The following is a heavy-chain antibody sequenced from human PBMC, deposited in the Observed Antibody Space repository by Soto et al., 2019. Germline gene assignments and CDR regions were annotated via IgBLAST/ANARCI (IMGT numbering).Heavy chain of an antibody. V-gene: IGHV1-69*01. J-gene: IGHJ4*02. CDR3: ATRGTQGRWLEFADY. D-gene: IGHD5-12*01. Sequence: QVQLVQSGAKVKRPGSSVKVSCEASGGTFSSLGFTWVRQAPGQGLEWMGGIIPISGRTTFAPKFLGRVTITADESTRTTYMELTALTSDDTAIYYCATRGTQGRWLEFADYWGQGTLVTVSS. CDR1: GGTFSSLG. CDR2: IIPISGRT.